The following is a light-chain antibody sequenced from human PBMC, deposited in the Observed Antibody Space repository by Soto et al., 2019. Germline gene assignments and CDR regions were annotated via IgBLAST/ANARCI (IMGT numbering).Light chain of an antibody. J-gene: IGKJ1*01. CDR1: QSISTY. CDR2: DSS. V-gene: IGKV1-39*01. Sequence: DIHLTQSPSSLSASVGDRITITCPASQSISTYLNWYQQKPGEAPTLLVYDSSTLQSGVPSRFSGSGFGAEFTLTVSSLQPEDFATYYCQQSYSNPTWTFGQGTKVDI. CDR3: QQSYSNPTWT.